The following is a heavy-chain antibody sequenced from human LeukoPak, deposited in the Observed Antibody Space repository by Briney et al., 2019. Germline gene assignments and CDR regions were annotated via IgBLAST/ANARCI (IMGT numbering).Heavy chain of an antibody. J-gene: IGHJ4*02. Sequence: GGSLRLSCTASGFTFSSYAMTWVRQAPGKGLEWVSTISSSGGSKYYADSVKGRFTISRDNSKNTLYLQMNSLRADDTAVYYCAKDPGSSWCRYFDSWGQGTLVTVA. V-gene: IGHV3-23*01. CDR3: AKDPGSSWCRYFDS. CDR1: GFTFSSYA. CDR2: ISSSGGSK. D-gene: IGHD6-13*01.